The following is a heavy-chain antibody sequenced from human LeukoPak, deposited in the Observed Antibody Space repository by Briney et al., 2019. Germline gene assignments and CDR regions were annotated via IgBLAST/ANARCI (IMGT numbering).Heavy chain of an antibody. J-gene: IGHJ6*02. CDR1: GFTFSSHL. V-gene: IGHV3-74*01. D-gene: IGHD2-8*01. Sequence: TGGSLRLSCAASGFTFSSHLMHWVRQAPGKGLVWVSRISSDGTYTNYADSVRGRFTISRDNAKNSLYLQMNSLRAEDTAVYYCTRDRQGPRLYEMDIWGQGTTVTVSS. CDR3: TRDRQGPRLYEMDI. CDR2: ISSDGTYT.